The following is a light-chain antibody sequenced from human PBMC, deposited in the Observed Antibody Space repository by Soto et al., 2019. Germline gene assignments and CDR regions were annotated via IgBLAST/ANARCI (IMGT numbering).Light chain of an antibody. CDR2: NVS. V-gene: IGKV2-30*01. Sequence: DVLMTQSPLSLPVTLGQPASISCWSSRSLAYIDGNTYLNWFQQRPGQSPRRLIYNVSNRDSGVADRFSGGGSGSAFTMKISRVEAEDVVVSYCMQGTNWPPYTFGQGTKLEIK. J-gene: IGKJ2*01. CDR1: RSLAYIDGNTY. CDR3: MQGTNWPPYT.